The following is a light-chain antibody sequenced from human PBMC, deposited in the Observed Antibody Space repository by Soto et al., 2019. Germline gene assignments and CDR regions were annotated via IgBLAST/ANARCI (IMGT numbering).Light chain of an antibody. CDR1: QSVSSN. CDR2: DAS. J-gene: IGKJ4*01. Sequence: EIGMTQSPATLSVTPRERATLSRRASQSVSSNLAWYQQKPGPPPRLLIYDASNRATGIPARFSGSGSGTDFILTISSLEPEDSGVYYCQPRNDWVTFGGGSMVDI. CDR3: QPRNDWVT. V-gene: IGKV3-11*01.